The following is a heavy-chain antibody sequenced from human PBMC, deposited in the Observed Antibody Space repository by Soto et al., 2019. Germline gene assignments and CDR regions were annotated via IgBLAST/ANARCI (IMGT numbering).Heavy chain of an antibody. D-gene: IGHD2-21*02. J-gene: IGHJ4*02. CDR3: ASTDLAYCGGDCYSRFDY. CDR2: IIPIFGTA. CDR1: GGTFSSYA. Sequence: QVQLVQSGAEVKKPGSSVKVSCKASGGTFSSYAISWVRQAPGQGLEWMGGIIPIFGTANYAQKFQGRVTITADESTSTAYMELSSLRSEDTAVYYWASTDLAYCGGDCYSRFDYWGQGTLVTVSS. V-gene: IGHV1-69*12.